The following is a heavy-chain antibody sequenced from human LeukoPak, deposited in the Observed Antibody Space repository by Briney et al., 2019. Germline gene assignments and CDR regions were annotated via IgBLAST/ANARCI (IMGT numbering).Heavy chain of an antibody. CDR1: GFTLSNYA. CDR2: LTGSGSRP. D-gene: IGHD3-16*02. J-gene: IGHJ4*02. Sequence: GGSLRLSCAASGFTLSNYAVSWVRQAPGMGLEWVSSLTGSGSRPYYADSVKGRFTVSRDNSKNMLNLQMNSLTVEDTAVYFCTKDVSENYNIWGSYRSDYWGQGTLVTVSS. V-gene: IGHV3-23*01. CDR3: TKDVSENYNIWGSYRSDY.